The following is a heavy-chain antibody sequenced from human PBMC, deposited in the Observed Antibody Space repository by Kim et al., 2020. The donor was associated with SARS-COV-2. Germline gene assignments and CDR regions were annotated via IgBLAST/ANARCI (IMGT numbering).Heavy chain of an antibody. V-gene: IGHV1-69*02. J-gene: IGHJ6*02. CDR3: ESPCIAARRVPMDV. D-gene: IGHD6-6*01. Sequence: APKFQGRVTITADKSTSTAYMELSSLRSEDTAVYYCESPCIAARRVPMDVWGQGTTVTVSS.